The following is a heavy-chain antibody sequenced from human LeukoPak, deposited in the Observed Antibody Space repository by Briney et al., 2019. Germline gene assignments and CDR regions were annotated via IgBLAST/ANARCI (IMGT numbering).Heavy chain of an antibody. Sequence: SETLSLTCTVSGGSISSYYWSWIRQPPGKGLEWVGYIYYSGSTNYNPSLKSRVTISVDTSKNQFSLKLSSVTAADTAVYYCARVSVAGGEGYYYYGMDVWGQGTTVTVSS. CDR3: ARVSVAGGEGYYYYGMDV. J-gene: IGHJ6*02. V-gene: IGHV4-59*01. CDR1: GGSISSYY. D-gene: IGHD6-19*01. CDR2: IYYSGST.